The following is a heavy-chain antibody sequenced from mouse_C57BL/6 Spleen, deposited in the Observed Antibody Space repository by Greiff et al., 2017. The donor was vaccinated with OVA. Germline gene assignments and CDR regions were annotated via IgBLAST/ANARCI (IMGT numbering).Heavy chain of an antibody. J-gene: IGHJ4*01. Sequence: QVQLQQSGAELARPGASVKLSCKASGYTFTSYGISWVKQRTGQGLEWIGEIYPRSGNTYYNEKFKGKATLTADKSSSTAYMELRSLTSEDSAVYFCARRGDDYDGDYAMDYWGQGTSVTVSS. CDR2: IYPRSGNT. D-gene: IGHD2-4*01. V-gene: IGHV1-81*01. CDR1: GYTFTSYG. CDR3: ARRGDDYDGDYAMDY.